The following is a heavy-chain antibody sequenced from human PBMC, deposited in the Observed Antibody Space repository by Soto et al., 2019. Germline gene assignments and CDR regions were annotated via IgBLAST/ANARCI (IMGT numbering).Heavy chain of an antibody. D-gene: IGHD5-12*01. CDR1: GGTFSSYT. CDR2: IIPILGIA. V-gene: IGHV1-69*08. J-gene: IGHJ4*02. Sequence: QVQLVQSGAEVKKPGSSVKVSCKASGGTFSSYTISWVRQAPGQGLEWMGRIIPILGIANYAQKFQGRVTITADKSTSTAYMELSSLRSEDTAVYYCARDAASDGYDYVRWGQGTLVTVSS. CDR3: ARDAASDGYDYVR.